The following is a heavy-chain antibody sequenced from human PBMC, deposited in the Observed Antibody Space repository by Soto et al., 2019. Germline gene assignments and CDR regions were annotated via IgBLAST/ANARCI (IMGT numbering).Heavy chain of an antibody. D-gene: IGHD6-13*01. CDR3: AKDQAAAGDGLYMDV. J-gene: IGHJ6*03. V-gene: IGHV3-30*18. CDR2: ISYDGSNK. CDR1: GFTFSSYG. Sequence: GGSLRLSCAASGFTFSSYGMHWVRQAPGKGLEWVAVISYDGSNKYYADSVKGRFTISRDNSKNTLYLQMNSLRAEDTAVYYCAKDQAAAGDGLYMDVWGKGTTVTVSS.